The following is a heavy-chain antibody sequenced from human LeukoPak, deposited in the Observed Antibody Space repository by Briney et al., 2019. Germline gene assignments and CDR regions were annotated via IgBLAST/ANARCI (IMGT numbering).Heavy chain of an antibody. Sequence: GGSLRLSCEASGFTLSRNWLTWVRQAPGKGLEWVANINQDGSEKYYVDSVKGRFTISRDNAKNSLYLQMNSLRAEDTAVYYCARSSHYYDSSGSYYVLDYWGQGTLVTVSS. V-gene: IGHV3-7*01. CDR3: ARSSHYYDSSGSYYVLDY. J-gene: IGHJ4*02. CDR2: INQDGSEK. D-gene: IGHD3-22*01. CDR1: GFTLSRNW.